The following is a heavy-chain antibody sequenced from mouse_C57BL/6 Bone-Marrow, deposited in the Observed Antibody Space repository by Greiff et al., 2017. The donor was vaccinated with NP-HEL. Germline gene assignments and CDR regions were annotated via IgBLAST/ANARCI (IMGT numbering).Heavy chain of an antibody. J-gene: IGHJ2*01. Sequence: VQVVDSCSSLSTPFASVNLSFNSSFYTFTIYCIHFLKHIPGQGLEWIGYINPSSGYTKYNQKFKDKATLTADKSSSTAYMQLSSLTYEDSAVYYCARKEYWGQGTTLTVSS. CDR1: FYTFTIYC. CDR2: INPSSGYT. CDR3: ARKEY. V-gene: IGHV1-7*01.